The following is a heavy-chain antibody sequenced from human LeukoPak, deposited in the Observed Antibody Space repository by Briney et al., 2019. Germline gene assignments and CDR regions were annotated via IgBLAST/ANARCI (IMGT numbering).Heavy chain of an antibody. Sequence: PGGSLRLSCAASGFTFDDYTMHWVRQAPGKGLEWVSLISWDGGSTYYADSVKGRFTISRDNSKNSLYLQMNSLRTEGTALYYCAKDGAVAALYYFDYWGQGTLVTVSS. D-gene: IGHD2-15*01. CDR2: ISWDGGST. CDR1: GFTFDDYT. V-gene: IGHV3-43*01. CDR3: AKDGAVAALYYFDY. J-gene: IGHJ4*02.